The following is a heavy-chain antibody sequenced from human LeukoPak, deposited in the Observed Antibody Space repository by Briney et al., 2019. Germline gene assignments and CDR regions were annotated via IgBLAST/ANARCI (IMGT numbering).Heavy chain of an antibody. J-gene: IGHJ4*02. D-gene: IGHD3-10*01. CDR1: GYTFTSYG. Sequence: GASVTVSCKASGYTFTSYGISWVRQAPGQGLEWMGWISAYNGNTNYAQKLQGRVTMTTDTSTSTAYMELRSLRSDDTAVYYCARDSPLFSGNGFDYWGQGTLVTVSS. CDR3: ARDSPLFSGNGFDY. V-gene: IGHV1-18*01. CDR2: ISAYNGNT.